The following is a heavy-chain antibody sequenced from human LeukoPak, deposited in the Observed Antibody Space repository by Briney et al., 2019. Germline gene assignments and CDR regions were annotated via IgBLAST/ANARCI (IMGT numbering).Heavy chain of an antibody. Sequence: SGPTLVNPTQTLTLTYTFSGFSLSTSGMCVSWIRQPPGKALEWLARIDWDDDTYYSTSLKTRLTISTDTSNNQLVLTMINMDPVDTATYYCARTSYSSSSVFFDYWGQGTLVTVSS. V-gene: IGHV2-70*11. CDR2: IDWDDDT. CDR1: GFSLSTSGMC. CDR3: ARTSYSSSSVFFDY. J-gene: IGHJ4*02. D-gene: IGHD6-6*01.